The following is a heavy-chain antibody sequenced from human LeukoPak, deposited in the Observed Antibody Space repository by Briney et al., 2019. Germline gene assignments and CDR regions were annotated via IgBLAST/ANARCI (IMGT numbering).Heavy chain of an antibody. J-gene: IGHJ4*02. V-gene: IGHV4-59*08. CDR2: VFYGGST. Sequence: PSETLSLTCAVSGGSISGYYWSWIRQPPGKGLEYIGYVFYGGSTNYNPSLKSRVTISADTSKNQFSLRLSSVTAADTAVYYCARGRRWSDYWGQGTLVTVSS. D-gene: IGHD5-24*01. CDR1: GGSISGYY. CDR3: ARGRRWSDY.